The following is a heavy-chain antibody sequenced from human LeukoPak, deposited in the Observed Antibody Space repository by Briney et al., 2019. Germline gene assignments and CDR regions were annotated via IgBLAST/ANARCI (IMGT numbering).Heavy chain of an antibody. D-gene: IGHD3-16*01. CDR3: ARVLPFPYLLDS. CDR2: FFQSDKS. V-gene: IGHV4-38-2*01. J-gene: IGHJ5*01. CDR1: VHSTTRGYY. Sequence: KPSETLSLTCAISVHSTTRGYYWAWFRQSPGQGLEWIATFFQSDKSFYNASLESRVTLSLDTSKSQFSLNLTSVNAADTAVYFRARVLPFPYLLDSWGRGTQVTVSS.